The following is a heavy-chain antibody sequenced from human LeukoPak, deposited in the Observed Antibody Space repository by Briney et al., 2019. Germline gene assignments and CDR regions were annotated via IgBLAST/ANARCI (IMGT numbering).Heavy chain of an antibody. CDR2: IYTSGST. J-gene: IGHJ4*02. Sequence: SQTLSLTCTVSGGSISSGSYYWSWIRQPAGKGLEWIGRIYTSGSTNYNPSLKSRVTISVDTSKNQFSLKLSSVTAADTAVYYCARLHYDFWSGYYNYFDYWGQGTLVTVSS. D-gene: IGHD3-3*01. V-gene: IGHV4-61*02. CDR3: ARLHYDFWSGYYNYFDY. CDR1: GGSISSGSYY.